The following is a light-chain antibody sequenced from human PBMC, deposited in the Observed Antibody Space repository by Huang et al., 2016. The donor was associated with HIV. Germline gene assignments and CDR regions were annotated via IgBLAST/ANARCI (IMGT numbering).Light chain of an antibody. V-gene: IGKV1-5*03. Sequence: DIQMTQSPSTLSASIGDRVTITCRASQSLSSWLAWYQQKPGKAPKLLIYKASSLESGVPSRVSGSGSGTEFTLTIINLQPDDFATYYCQQYNTYPLTFGGGTKVEIK. J-gene: IGKJ4*01. CDR2: KAS. CDR1: QSLSSW. CDR3: QQYNTYPLT.